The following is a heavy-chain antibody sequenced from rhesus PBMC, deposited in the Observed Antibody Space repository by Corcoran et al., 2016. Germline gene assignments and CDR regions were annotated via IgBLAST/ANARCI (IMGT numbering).Heavy chain of an antibody. J-gene: IGHJ2*01. D-gene: IGHD6-31*01. V-gene: IGHV4-127*01. Sequence: VQLQESGPGLVKPSETLSLTCAVSGYSISSGYGWSWIRQPPGKGLEWIGYIGGSIGSTNYNPSLKCLVTIAKAPSKSQFSRKLSSVTAADTAVYYCARARRGSGWYFDLWGPGTPITISS. CDR2: IGGSIGST. CDR3: ARARRGSGWYFDL. CDR1: GYSISSGYG.